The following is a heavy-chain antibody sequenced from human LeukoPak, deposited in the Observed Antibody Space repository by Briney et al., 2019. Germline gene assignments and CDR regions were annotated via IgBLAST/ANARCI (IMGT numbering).Heavy chain of an antibody. CDR3: AKSGIAAAGTWFDP. J-gene: IGHJ5*02. CDR1: GFTFSSYA. D-gene: IGHD6-13*01. V-gene: IGHV3-23*01. Sequence: GGSLRLSCVGSGFTFSSYAMSWVRQAPGKGLEWVSAISGSGGSTYYADSVKGRFTISRDNSKNTLYLQMNSLRAEDTAVYYCAKSGIAAAGTWFDPWGQGTLVTVSS. CDR2: ISGSGGST.